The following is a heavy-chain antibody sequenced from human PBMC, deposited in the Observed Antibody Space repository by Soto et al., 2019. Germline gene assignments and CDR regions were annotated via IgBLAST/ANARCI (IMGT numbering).Heavy chain of an antibody. V-gene: IGHV4-39*01. D-gene: IGHD2-15*01. CDR3: ARHFPDIVVVVAAPFDY. Sequence: LSLTCTVSGGSISSSSYSWGWIRQPPGKGLEWIGSIYYSGSTYYNPSLKSRVTISVDTSKNQFSLKLSSVTAADTAVYYCARHFPDIVVVVAAPFDYWGQGTLVTVSS. CDR1: GGSISSSSYS. J-gene: IGHJ4*02. CDR2: IYYSGST.